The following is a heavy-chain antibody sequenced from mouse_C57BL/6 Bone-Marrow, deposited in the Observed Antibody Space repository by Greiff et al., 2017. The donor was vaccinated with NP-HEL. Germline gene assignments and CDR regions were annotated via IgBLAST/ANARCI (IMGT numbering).Heavy chain of an antibody. D-gene: IGHD2-3*01. CDR2: IDPNSGGT. J-gene: IGHJ3*01. CDR3: ARSLLSYEGYGFAY. CDR1: GYTFTSYW. Sequence: QVQLQQPGAELVKPGASVKLSCKASGYTFTSYWMHWVKQRPGRGPEWIGRIDPNSGGTKYNEKFKSKATLTVDKPSSTAYMQLSSLTSEDSAVYYCARSLLSYEGYGFAYWGQGTLVTVSA. V-gene: IGHV1-72*01.